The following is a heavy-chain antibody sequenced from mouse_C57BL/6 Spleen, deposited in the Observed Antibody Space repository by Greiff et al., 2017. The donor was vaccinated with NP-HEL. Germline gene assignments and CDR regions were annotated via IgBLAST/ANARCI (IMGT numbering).Heavy chain of an antibody. CDR1: GYTFTSYW. CDR3: AIRGWFATVVDWYFDV. Sequence: QVQLQQPGAELVKPGASVKLSCKASGYTFTSYWMHWVKQRPGRGLEWIGRIDPNSGGTKYNEKFKSKATLTVDKPSSTAYMQLSSLTSEDSAVYYCAIRGWFATVVDWYFDVWGTGTTVTVSS. D-gene: IGHD1-1*01. J-gene: IGHJ1*03. CDR2: IDPNSGGT. V-gene: IGHV1-72*01.